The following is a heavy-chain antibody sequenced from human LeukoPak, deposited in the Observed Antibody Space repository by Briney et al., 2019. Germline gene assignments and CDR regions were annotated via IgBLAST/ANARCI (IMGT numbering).Heavy chain of an antibody. V-gene: IGHV5-51*01. CDR3: ARLYSSRWSGPSD. D-gene: IGHD6-13*01. CDR1: GYSFTSYW. Sequence: GESLKISCNGSGYSFTSYWVGWGRRMPGKGREGMGIIYPGDADTRYSPSCEGQVTLSADKSIRTAYLQWSSLQASETAMYYCARLYSSRWSGPSDWGQGPLVTVSS. CDR2: IYPGDADT. J-gene: IGHJ4*02.